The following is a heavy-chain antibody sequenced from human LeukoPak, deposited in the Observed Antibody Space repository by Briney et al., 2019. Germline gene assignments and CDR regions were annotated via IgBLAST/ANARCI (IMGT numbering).Heavy chain of an antibody. Sequence: GGSLRLSCAASGFTFSSYGMHWVRQAPGKGLEWVAVIWYDGSNKYYADSVKGRFTISRDNGKNSLYLQMNSLRAEDTAMYYCARDSGYGDYESFDYWGQGTLVTVSS. V-gene: IGHV3-33*01. CDR2: IWYDGSNK. D-gene: IGHD4-17*01. CDR1: GFTFSSYG. CDR3: ARDSGYGDYESFDY. J-gene: IGHJ4*02.